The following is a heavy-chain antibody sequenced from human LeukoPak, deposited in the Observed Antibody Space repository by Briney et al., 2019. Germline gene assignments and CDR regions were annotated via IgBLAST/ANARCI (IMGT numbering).Heavy chain of an antibody. J-gene: IGHJ4*02. Sequence: PGGSLRLSCAASGFSFSNYWMGWVRQAPGKGLACVANIKTDGSETYYVDSVKGRFTISRDNAKNSLFLQMNSLRAEGTAIYYCVSAIRGSPIDYWGQGTLVSVPS. CDR3: VSAIRGSPIDY. CDR1: GFSFSNYW. D-gene: IGHD3-10*01. V-gene: IGHV3-7*01. CDR2: IKTDGSET.